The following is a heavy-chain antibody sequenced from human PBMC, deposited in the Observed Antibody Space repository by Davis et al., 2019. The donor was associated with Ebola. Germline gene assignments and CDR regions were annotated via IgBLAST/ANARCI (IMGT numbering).Heavy chain of an antibody. V-gene: IGHV1-69*13. CDR3: ATKPTYSSSSDY. CDR1: GYTFTSYG. J-gene: IGHJ4*02. Sequence: SVKVSCKASGYTFTSYGISWVRQAPGQGLEWMGGIIPIFGTANYAQKFQGRVTITADESTSTAYMELSSLRSEDTAVYYCATKPTYSSSSDYWGQGTLVTVSS. D-gene: IGHD6-6*01. CDR2: IIPIFGTA.